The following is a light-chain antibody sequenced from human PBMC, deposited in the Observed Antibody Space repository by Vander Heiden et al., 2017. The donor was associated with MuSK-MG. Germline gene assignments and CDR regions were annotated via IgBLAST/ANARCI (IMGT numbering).Light chain of an antibody. CDR2: GSS. V-gene: IGKV3-20*01. CDR3: QKYAHAPIT. J-gene: IGKJ5*01. CDR1: QSVGRAY. Sequence: ELVLPQSPGTLSLSPGERATLSCRASQSVGRAYVAWYQQKPGQAPRPLMYGSSSRSTGIPERVSGTWSGTYFTLTSRRLEPEDVAVYDGQKYAHAPITFGQGTRL.